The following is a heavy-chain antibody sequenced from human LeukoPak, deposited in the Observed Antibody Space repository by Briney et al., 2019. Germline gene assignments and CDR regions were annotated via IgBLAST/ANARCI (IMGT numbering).Heavy chain of an antibody. CDR3: ARARDHDAFDI. CDR2: IIPILGIA. V-gene: IGHV1-69*02. Sequence: GASVKVSCKASGGTFSSYTISWVRRAPGQGLEWMGRIIPILGIANYAQKFQGRVTITADKSTSTAYMELSSLRSEDTAVYYCARARDHDAFDIWGQGTMVTVSS. J-gene: IGHJ3*02. CDR1: GGTFSSYT.